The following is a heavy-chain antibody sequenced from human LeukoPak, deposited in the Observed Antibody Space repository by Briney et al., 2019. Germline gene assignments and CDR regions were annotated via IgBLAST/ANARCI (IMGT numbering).Heavy chain of an antibody. CDR2: ITSKYAT. V-gene: IGHV3-53*01. D-gene: IGHD3-16*01. J-gene: IGHJ3*01. CDR3: YGIHLGDAFDL. CDR1: GFVVSRNY. Sequence: GGSLTLSCAASGFVVSRNYMAWVRQAPGKKLEWVSAITSKYATYYADSVKGRFVISRDNSKNTMYLQMNGLRAEDTAMYYCYGIHLGDAFDLWGQGTMVTASS.